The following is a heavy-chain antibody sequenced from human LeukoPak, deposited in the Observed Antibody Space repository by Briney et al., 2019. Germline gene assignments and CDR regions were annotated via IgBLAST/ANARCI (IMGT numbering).Heavy chain of an antibody. CDR3: ARRGDYDTYYYYMDV. Sequence: ASVKVSFKASGYTCTSYDINWVRQATGQGLEWMGWMNPNSGNTGYAQKFQGRVTMTRKTSISTAYMELSSLRSEDTAVYYCARRGDYDTYYYYMDVWGKGTTVTVS. CDR1: GYTCTSYD. D-gene: IGHD3-9*01. V-gene: IGHV1-8*01. CDR2: MNPNSGNT. J-gene: IGHJ6*03.